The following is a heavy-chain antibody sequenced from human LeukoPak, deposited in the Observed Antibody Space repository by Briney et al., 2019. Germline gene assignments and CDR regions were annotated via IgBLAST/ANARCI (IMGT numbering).Heavy chain of an antibody. Sequence: GGSLRLSRTASGFTFGDYAVSWVRQAPGKGLEWVGFIRSKAYGGTTEYAASVKGRFTISGDDSKSIAYLQLNSLKTEDTAVYYCARFVPYFDYWGQGTLVTVSS. CDR1: GFTFGDYA. J-gene: IGHJ4*02. D-gene: IGHD3-10*01. V-gene: IGHV3-49*04. CDR3: ARFVPYFDY. CDR2: IRSKAYGGTT.